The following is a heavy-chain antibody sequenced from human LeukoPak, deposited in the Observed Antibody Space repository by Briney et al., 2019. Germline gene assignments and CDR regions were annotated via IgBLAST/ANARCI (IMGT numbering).Heavy chain of an antibody. V-gene: IGHV3-23*01. D-gene: IGHD2-15*01. CDR1: GFTFSSYA. CDR2: ISGSGGST. Sequence: GGSLRLSCAASGFTFSSYAMSWVRQAPGKGLEWVSAISGSGGSTYYADSVKGRFTISRDNSKNTVYLQMNSLRAEDTAVYYCARPGYCSGGSCRFDYWGQGTLVTVSS. CDR3: ARPGYCSGGSCRFDY. J-gene: IGHJ4*02.